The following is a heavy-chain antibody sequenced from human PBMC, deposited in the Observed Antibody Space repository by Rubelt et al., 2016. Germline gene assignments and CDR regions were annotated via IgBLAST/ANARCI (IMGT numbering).Heavy chain of an antibody. Sequence: QVQLQESGPGLVKPSETLSLTCTVSGYSISSGYYWGWIRQPPGKGLEWIGSIYHSGSTYYNPSLNRRVTISVDTSKNQFSLKLSSVTASDTAVYYCARGFGQLWSSPFSDYWGQGTLVTVSS. V-gene: IGHV4-38-2*02. J-gene: IGHJ4*02. CDR1: GYSISSGYY. CDR2: IYHSGST. CDR3: ARGFGQLWSSPFSDY. D-gene: IGHD5-18*01.